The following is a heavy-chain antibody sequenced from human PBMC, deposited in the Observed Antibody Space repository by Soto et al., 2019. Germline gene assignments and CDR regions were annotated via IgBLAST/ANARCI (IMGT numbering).Heavy chain of an antibody. CDR1: GFTFSTYA. Sequence: GGSLRLSCAASGFTFSTYAMSWVRQAPGKGLEWVSAVSGSGGSTHYADSVKGRFTISRDNSKNTLYLQMNSLRAEDTAVYYCAKDLFWSGRAGSNWFDPWGQGTLVTVSS. CDR2: VSGSGGST. J-gene: IGHJ5*02. D-gene: IGHD3-3*01. CDR3: AKDLFWSGRAGSNWFDP. V-gene: IGHV3-23*01.